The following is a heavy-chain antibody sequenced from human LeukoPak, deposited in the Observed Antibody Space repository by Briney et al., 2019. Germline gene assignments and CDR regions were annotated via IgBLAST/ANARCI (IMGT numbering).Heavy chain of an antibody. CDR1: GSTLTSYE. CDR3: ARGWYYL. Sequence: GGSLRLSCLASGSTLTSYEMNWVRQAPGKGLEWVSYIGSGGSPIYYADSVKGRFTISRDNAKNSLYLQMNSLRAEDTAVYYCARGWYYLWGRGTMATVSS. CDR2: IGSGGSPI. J-gene: IGHJ3*01. D-gene: IGHD3-10*01. V-gene: IGHV3-48*03.